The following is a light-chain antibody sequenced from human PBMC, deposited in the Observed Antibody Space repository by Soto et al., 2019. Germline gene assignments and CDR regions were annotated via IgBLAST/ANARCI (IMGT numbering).Light chain of an antibody. CDR2: CAS. CDR1: QSVSSNY. Sequence: EIVLTQSPGTLSLSPGERATLSFRASQSVSSNYLAWYHQKPGQGPRLLIYCASSRSPGIPDRFSGSGSWTDFTLPIRRLEPEDFAVYYCQQYGNSLFTFGGVTKVEIK. V-gene: IGKV3-20*01. J-gene: IGKJ4*01. CDR3: QQYGNSLFT.